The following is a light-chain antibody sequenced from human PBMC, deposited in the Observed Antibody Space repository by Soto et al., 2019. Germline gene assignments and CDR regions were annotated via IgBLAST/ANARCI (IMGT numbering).Light chain of an antibody. CDR1: SSDVGGYNY. J-gene: IGLJ2*01. Sequence: QSALTQPPSASGSPGQSVTISCTGTSSDVGGYNYVSWYQRHPGQAPKLMIYEVTKRPSGVPDRFSGSKSGNTASLTVSGLQAEDEADYYCSSYAGSNNVIFGGGTQLTVL. V-gene: IGLV2-8*01. CDR3: SSYAGSNNVI. CDR2: EVT.